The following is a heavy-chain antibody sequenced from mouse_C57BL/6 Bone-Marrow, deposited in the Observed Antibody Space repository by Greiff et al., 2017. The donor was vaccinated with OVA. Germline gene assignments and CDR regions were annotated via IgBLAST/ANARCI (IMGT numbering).Heavy chain of an antibody. CDR2: IDPENGDT. CDR3: TTDGSRGGYFDV. CDR1: GFNIKDDY. J-gene: IGHJ1*03. Sequence: EVQLVESGAELVRPGASVKLSCTASGFNIKDDYMHWVKQRPEQGLEWIGWIDPENGDTEYASKFQGKATITADTSSNTAYLQLSSLTSEDTAVYYCTTDGSRGGYFDVWGTGTTVTVSS. V-gene: IGHV14-4*01. D-gene: IGHD1-1*01.